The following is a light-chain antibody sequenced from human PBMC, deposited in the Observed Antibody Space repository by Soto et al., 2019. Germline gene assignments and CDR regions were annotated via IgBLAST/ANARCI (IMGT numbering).Light chain of an antibody. CDR1: HDIMNY. CDR3: QQYENLPYT. CDR2: DAS. Sequence: DTQMTQSPSSLSASVGDRVTITCQASHDIMNYLNWYQQRPGRAPKLLIYDASNLEIGVPTRFSGSASGTDFTFTIKGLQPEDIATYYCQQYENLPYTFGQGTRLEIK. J-gene: IGKJ5*01. V-gene: IGKV1-33*01.